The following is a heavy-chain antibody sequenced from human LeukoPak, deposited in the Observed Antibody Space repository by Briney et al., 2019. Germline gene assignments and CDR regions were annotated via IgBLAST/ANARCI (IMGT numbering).Heavy chain of an antibody. D-gene: IGHD1-26*01. J-gene: IGHJ4*02. CDR3: AKMYGGTYIGN. CDR1: GFTFSNSW. V-gene: IGHV3-7*01. Sequence: GGSLRLSCAVSGFTFSNSWMSWVRQAPGKGLEWVGNIKQDGSETYYVASVMGRFSISRDNAKNSLFLQMSSLRAEDTAVYYCAKMYGGTYIGNWGQGTLVTVSA. CDR2: IKQDGSET.